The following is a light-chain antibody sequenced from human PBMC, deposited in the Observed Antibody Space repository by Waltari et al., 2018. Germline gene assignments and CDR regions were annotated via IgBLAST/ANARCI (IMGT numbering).Light chain of an antibody. CDR2: GSS. CDR3: QHYHHRPAIT. J-gene: IGKJ5*01. CDR1: QSMITY. V-gene: IGKV3-15*01. Sequence: CRALQSMITYLAWYQQRPWPAPRLLNVGSSTKASGFPAKFNCVGFRTDCTLTIRSLRSCDFAVYYCQHYHHRPAITFGQGTRLEIK.